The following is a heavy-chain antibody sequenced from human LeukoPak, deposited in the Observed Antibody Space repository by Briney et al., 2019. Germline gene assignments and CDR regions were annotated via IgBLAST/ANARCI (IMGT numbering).Heavy chain of an antibody. CDR1: GYIFTSYG. V-gene: IGHV1-18*01. CDR3: ARGLSITIFGVVTLTDMDV. J-gene: IGHJ6*02. D-gene: IGHD3-3*01. CDR2: ISAYNGNT. Sequence: ASVKVSCKASGYIFTSYGISWVRQAPGQGLEWMGWISAYNGNTNYAQKLQGRVTMTTDTSTSTAYMELRSLRSDDTAVYYCARGLSITIFGVVTLTDMDVWGQGTTVTVSS.